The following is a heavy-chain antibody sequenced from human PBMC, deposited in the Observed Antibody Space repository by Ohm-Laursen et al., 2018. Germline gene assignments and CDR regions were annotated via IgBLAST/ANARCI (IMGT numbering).Heavy chain of an antibody. CDR2: IIPIFGTA. V-gene: IGHV1-69*06. D-gene: IGHD6-6*01. Sequence: TVKLSCKAPGATFSSYGISWVRQAPGHGLEWLGGIIPIFGTANYAQKFQGRVTITADKSTSTAYMELSRLRSEDTAVNYCARSSSSSHYYYGMDVWGQGTTVTVS. J-gene: IGHJ6*02. CDR1: GATFSSYG. CDR3: ARSSSSSHYYYGMDV.